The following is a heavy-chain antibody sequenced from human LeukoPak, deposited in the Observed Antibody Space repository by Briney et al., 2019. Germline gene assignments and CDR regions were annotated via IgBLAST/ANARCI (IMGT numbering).Heavy chain of an antibody. V-gene: IGHV4-34*01. Sequence: SETLSLTCAVYGGSLRGYSWTWIRQSPGKGLEWIGEINHSGSTNYNPSLKSRVTISVDTSKNQFSLKLSSVTAADTAVYYCARGDRQQLGQLIDYWGQGTLVTVSS. J-gene: IGHJ4*02. D-gene: IGHD6-13*01. CDR1: GGSLRGYS. CDR2: INHSGST. CDR3: ARGDRQQLGQLIDY.